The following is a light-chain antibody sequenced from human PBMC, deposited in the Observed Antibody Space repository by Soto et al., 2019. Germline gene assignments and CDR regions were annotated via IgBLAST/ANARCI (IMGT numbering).Light chain of an antibody. CDR1: QSVSSN. J-gene: IGKJ1*01. V-gene: IGKV3-15*01. CDR2: GAS. Sequence: EIVMTQSPATLSVSPGERATLSCRASQSVSSNLAWFQQKPGQAPRLLIYGASTRDTGISARFSGSGSGTEFTLSIRSLQSGDFAVYHCQQYYKWPPTFGQVTKVDIK. CDR3: QQYYKWPPT.